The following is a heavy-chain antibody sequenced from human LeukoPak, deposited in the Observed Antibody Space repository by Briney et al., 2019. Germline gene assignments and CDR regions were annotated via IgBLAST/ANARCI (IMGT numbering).Heavy chain of an antibody. CDR2: IYTSGST. Sequence: SETLSLTCNVSGGSISSYYWNWIRQPAGKGLEWIGRIYTSGSTNYNPSFKSRVTMSVDTSKKQFSLKLSSVTAADTAVYYCARDRGSYYRHFDYWGQGTLVTVSS. CDR3: ARDRGSYYRHFDY. CDR1: GGSISSYY. J-gene: IGHJ4*02. V-gene: IGHV4-4*07. D-gene: IGHD1-26*01.